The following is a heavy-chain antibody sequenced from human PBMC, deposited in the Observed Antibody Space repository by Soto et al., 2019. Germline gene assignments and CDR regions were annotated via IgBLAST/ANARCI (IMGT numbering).Heavy chain of an antibody. CDR2: INPSGGST. V-gene: IGHV1-46*01. D-gene: IGHD4-17*01. CDR1: GYTFSSYY. J-gene: IGHJ6*02. Sequence: ASVKVSCKASGYTFSSYYMHWVRQAPGQGLEWMGIINPSGGSTSYAQKFQGRVTMTRDTSTSTVFMELSSLRSEDTAVYYCATDYGDYVGSGWRGMDVWGQGTTVTVSS. CDR3: ATDYGDYVGSGWRGMDV.